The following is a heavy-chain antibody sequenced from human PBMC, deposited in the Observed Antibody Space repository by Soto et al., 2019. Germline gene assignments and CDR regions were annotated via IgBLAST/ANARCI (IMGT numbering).Heavy chain of an antibody. CDR2: TRYTSKWYT. Sequence: SRTLSLPCAISGDSVSSNSAAWEWIRQSPSRGLEWLGRTRYTSKWYTEYAESVKSRITINADTSKNHFSLQLRSVTPEDTAVYYCVRVDWNDAGSWGQGTQVTVSS. J-gene: IGHJ5*02. D-gene: IGHD1-1*01. V-gene: IGHV6-1*01. CDR3: VRVDWNDAGS. CDR1: GDSVSSNSAA.